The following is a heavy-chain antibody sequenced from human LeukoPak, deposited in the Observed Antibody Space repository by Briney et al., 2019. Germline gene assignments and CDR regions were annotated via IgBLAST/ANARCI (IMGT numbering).Heavy chain of an antibody. Sequence: GGSLRLSCAASGFTFSTYEMNWVRQAPGEGLEWVSYISSSRTTSYADSVKGRFTISRDNAKNSLYLQMNSLRAEDTAVYYCARDLEGSGSFYRPSYDYWGQGTLVTVSS. D-gene: IGHD3-10*01. CDR1: GFTFSTYE. J-gene: IGHJ4*02. CDR3: ARDLEGSGSFYRPSYDY. CDR2: ISSSRTT. V-gene: IGHV3-48*03.